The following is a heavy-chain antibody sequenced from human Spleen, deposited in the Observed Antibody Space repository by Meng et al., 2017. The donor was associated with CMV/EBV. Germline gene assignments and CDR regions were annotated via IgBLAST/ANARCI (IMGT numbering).Heavy chain of an antibody. V-gene: IGHV3-7*01. CDR2: IRKDGSET. Sequence: GESLKISCAASGFTVSINYMSWVRRAPGKGLEWVANIRKDGSETYYVDSVKGRFTISRDNAKNSLYLQMNRLRAEDTAVYYCARGGGEYWGQGTLVTVSS. CDR1: GFTVSINY. D-gene: IGHD3-16*01. J-gene: IGHJ4*02. CDR3: ARGGGEY.